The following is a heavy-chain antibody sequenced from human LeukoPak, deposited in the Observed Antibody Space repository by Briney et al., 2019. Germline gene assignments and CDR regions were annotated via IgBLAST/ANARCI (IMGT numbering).Heavy chain of an antibody. CDR1: GGSTSSGDYY. CDR2: IYYSGST. D-gene: IGHD6-13*01. CDR3: ASPIAAAGTGEGAFDI. J-gene: IGHJ3*02. Sequence: SQTLSLTCTVSGGSTSSGDYYWSWIRQPPGKGLEWIGYIYYSGSTYYNPSLKSRVTISVDTSKNQFSLKLSSVTAADTAVYYCASPIAAAGTGEGAFDIWGQGTMVTVSS. V-gene: IGHV4-30-4*01.